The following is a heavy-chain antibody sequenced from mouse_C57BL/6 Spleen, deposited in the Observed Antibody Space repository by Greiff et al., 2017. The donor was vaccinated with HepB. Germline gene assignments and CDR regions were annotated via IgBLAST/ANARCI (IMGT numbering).Heavy chain of an antibody. J-gene: IGHJ2*01. D-gene: IGHD2-3*01. CDR1: GFTFSDYG. CDR2: ISGSSTI. V-gene: IGHV5-17*01. Sequence: EVNVVESGGGLVKPGGSLKLSCAASGFTFSDYGMHWVRQAPEKGLEWVAYISGSSTIYYADTVKGRFTISRDNAKNTLFLQMTSLRSEDTAMYYCARDGADYFDYWGQGTTLTVSS. CDR3: ARDGADYFDY.